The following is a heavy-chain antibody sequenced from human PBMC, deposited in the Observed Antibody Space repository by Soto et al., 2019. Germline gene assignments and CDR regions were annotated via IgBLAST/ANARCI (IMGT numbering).Heavy chain of an antibody. CDR2: ISTGDT. V-gene: IGHV4-4*07. CDR1: GASVSRDS. Sequence: SETLSLTCTVSGASVSRDSWSWIRQPAGKALEWIGRISTGDTIYNPSLNSRVIMSLGTSNNQFSLHLRSVTAADTAVYYCARDTVGWSFDFWGQGTLVTVPS. CDR3: ARDTVGWSFDF. J-gene: IGHJ4*02. D-gene: IGHD6-19*01.